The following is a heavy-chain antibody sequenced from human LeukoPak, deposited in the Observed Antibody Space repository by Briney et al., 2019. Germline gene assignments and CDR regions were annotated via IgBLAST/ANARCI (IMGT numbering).Heavy chain of an antibody. D-gene: IGHD4-17*01. V-gene: IGHV3-43*02. CDR3: AVDIIPSLGHYEGGIGFDS. J-gene: IGHJ4*02. Sequence: GGSLRPSCTASGFKFGDYVMHWVRQVSGKGLEWVSRISEDGRLKNYADSVKGRFTISRDNRKNSLFLQMSSLRIEDTALYYCAVDIIPSLGHYEGGIGFDSRGQGTRVIVSS. CDR1: GFKFGDYV. CDR2: ISEDGRLK.